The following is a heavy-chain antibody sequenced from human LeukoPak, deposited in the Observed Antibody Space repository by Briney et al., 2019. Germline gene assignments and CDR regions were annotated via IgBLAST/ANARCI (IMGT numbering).Heavy chain of an antibody. CDR2: ISGSGGST. CDR3: ARDSTYYYDTGSSGPRYFDD. CDR1: GFTFSSYA. J-gene: IGHJ4*02. D-gene: IGHD3-10*01. V-gene: IGHV3-23*01. Sequence: GGSLRLSCAASGFTFSSYAMSWVRQAPGKGLEWVSAISGSGGSTYYADSVKGRFTIARDNSKNTLYLQLSSLRAEDTAVYYCARDSTYYYDTGSSGPRYFDDWGQGTLVTVSS.